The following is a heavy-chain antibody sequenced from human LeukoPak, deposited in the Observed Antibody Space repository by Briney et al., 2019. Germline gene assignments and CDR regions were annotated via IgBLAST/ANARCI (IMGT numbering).Heavy chain of an antibody. J-gene: IGHJ6*02. CDR1: GFTFDDYA. CDR3: TSIAAAGTDYYGLDV. D-gene: IGHD6-13*01. Sequence: GGSLRLSCAASGFTFDDYAMHWVRQAPGKGLEWVSGISWNSGRLGYADSVKGRFTISRDNAKNSLYLQMSDLRAEDTALYYCTSIAAAGTDYYGLDVWGQGTTVTVSS. CDR2: ISWNSGRL. V-gene: IGHV3-9*01.